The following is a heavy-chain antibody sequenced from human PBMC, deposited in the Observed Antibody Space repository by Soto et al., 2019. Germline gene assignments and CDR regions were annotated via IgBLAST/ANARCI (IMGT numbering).Heavy chain of an antibody. V-gene: IGHV3-23*01. J-gene: IGHJ5*02. CDR2: ISGSGGST. CDR3: AKDALRWLVHELYNRFAP. CDR1: GFTFSSYA. D-gene: IGHD6-19*01. Sequence: GGSLRLSCAASGFTFSSYAMSWVRQAPGKGLEWVSAISGSGGSTYYADSVKGRFTISRDNSKNTLYLQMNSLRAEDTAVYYCAKDALRWLVHELYNRFAPWGQGTLVTVSS.